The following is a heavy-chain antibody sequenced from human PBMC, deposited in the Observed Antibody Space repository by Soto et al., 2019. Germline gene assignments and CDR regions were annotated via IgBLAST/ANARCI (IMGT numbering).Heavy chain of an antibody. Sequence: SETVSHSGADDGGVVIGYYWSWIRQPPGKGLEWIGEINHSGSTNYNPPLKSRVTISVDTSKNQFSLKLSSVTAADTAVYYCARRGYTLGVWGQGTTVTVSS. D-gene: IGHD5-18*01. CDR1: GGVVIGYY. CDR2: INHSGST. CDR3: ARRGYTLGV. V-gene: IGHV4-34*01. J-gene: IGHJ6*02.